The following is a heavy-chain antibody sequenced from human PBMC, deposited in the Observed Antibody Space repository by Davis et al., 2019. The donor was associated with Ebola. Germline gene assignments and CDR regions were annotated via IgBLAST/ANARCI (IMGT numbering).Heavy chain of an antibody. V-gene: IGHV4-4*02. J-gene: IGHJ5*02. Sequence: MPSETLSLTCTVSGDSISSSYWWSWVRQAPGKGPEWIGEIFHSGSTNYNPSLKSRVTISVDTSKNQFSLKLSSVTAADTAVYYCARALGFFGGWFDPWGQGTLVTVSS. CDR3: ARALGFFGGWFDP. CDR2: IFHSGST. D-gene: IGHD3-16*01. CDR1: GDSISSSYW.